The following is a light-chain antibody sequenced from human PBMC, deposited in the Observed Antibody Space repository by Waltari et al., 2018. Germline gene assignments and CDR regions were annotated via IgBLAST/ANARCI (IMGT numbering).Light chain of an antibody. CDR3: QQSSSTPPT. CDR1: QGISTY. V-gene: IGKV1-39*01. J-gene: IGKJ4*01. CDR2: GAS. Sequence: DIQMTQSPSSLSASVGDRVTITCRASQGISTYVNWYQQKPGKAPKLLIYGASSFQGGVPSRFSGSGSGTDFTLTISSLQPEDFATYYCQQSSSTPPTFGGGTKVEIK.